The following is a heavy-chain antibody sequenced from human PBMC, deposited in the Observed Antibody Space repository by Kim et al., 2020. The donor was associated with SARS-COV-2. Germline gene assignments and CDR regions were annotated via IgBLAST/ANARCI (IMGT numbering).Heavy chain of an antibody. CDR2: IIGGGGAT. D-gene: IGHD2-21*01. Sequence: GGSLRLSCAASGFPFTGYTMNWVRQAPGKGLEWVSGIIGGGGATYYADSVKGRFTISRDNSKNTLFLHMNSLRADDPAVYYCAKGFGGDRAYWGQGTLVT. J-gene: IGHJ4*02. V-gene: IGHV3-23*01. CDR1: GFPFTGYT. CDR3: AKGFGGDRAY.